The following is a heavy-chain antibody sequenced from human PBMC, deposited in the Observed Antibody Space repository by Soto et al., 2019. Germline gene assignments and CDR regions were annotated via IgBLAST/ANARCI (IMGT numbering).Heavy chain of an antibody. V-gene: IGHV3-33*01. CDR2: IWYDGSNK. CDR1: GFTFSSYG. Sequence: PVGSLRLSCAASGFTFSSYGMHWVRQAPGKGLEWVAVIWYDGSNKYYADSVKGRFTISRDNSKNTLYLQMNSLRAEDTAVYYCARDTSVSDFWSGYYYYYYGMDVWGQGTTVTVSS. D-gene: IGHD3-3*01. CDR3: ARDTSVSDFWSGYYYYYYGMDV. J-gene: IGHJ6*02.